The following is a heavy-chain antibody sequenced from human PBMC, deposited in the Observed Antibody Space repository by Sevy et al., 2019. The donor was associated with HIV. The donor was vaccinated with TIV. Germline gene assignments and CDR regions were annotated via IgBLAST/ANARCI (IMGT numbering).Heavy chain of an antibody. J-gene: IGHJ4*02. V-gene: IGHV3-23*01. CDR1: GFTFSKYS. CDR3: AREGCTKPHDY. D-gene: IGHD2-8*01. CDR2: LSFGCGEI. Sequence: GGSLRLSCAASGFTFSKYSMSWVRLPPGKGLEWVSTLSFGCGEINYADSAKGRFTISRDNSKSSVYLQMNNLRPEDTAVYYCAREGCTKPHDYWGQGTLVTVSS.